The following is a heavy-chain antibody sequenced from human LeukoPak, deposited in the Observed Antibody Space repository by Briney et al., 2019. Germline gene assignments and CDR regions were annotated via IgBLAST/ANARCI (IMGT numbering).Heavy chain of an antibody. CDR3: ARGGYYDSSGYYGDFDY. V-gene: IGHV1-18*01. Sequence: GASVKVSCKASGYTFTSYGISWVRQAPGQGLEWMGWISAYNGNTNYAQKLQGRVTMTTDTSTGTAYMELRSLRSDDTAVYYCARGGYYDSSGYYGDFDYWGQGTLVTVSS. D-gene: IGHD3-22*01. J-gene: IGHJ4*02. CDR1: GYTFTSYG. CDR2: ISAYNGNT.